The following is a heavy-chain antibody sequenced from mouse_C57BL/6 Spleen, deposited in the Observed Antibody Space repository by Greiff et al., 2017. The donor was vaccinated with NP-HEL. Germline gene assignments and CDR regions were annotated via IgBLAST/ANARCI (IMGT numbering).Heavy chain of an antibody. CDR3: ARSEVTGARRSYWYFDV. CDR1: GYSFTDYN. V-gene: IGHV1-39*01. Sequence: EVQLQQSGPELVKPGASVKISCKASGYSFTDYNMNWVKQSNGKSLEWIGVINPNYGTTSYNQKFKGKATLTVDQSSSTAYMQLNSLTSEDSAVYDCARSEVTGARRSYWYFDVWGTGTTVTVSS. D-gene: IGHD4-1*01. CDR2: INPNYGTT. J-gene: IGHJ1*03.